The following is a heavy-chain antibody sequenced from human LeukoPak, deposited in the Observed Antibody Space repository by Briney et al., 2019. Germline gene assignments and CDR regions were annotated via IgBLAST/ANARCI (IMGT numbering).Heavy chain of an antibody. V-gene: IGHV3-23*01. CDR3: AKDRRIQLWLGFDY. J-gene: IGHJ4*02. Sequence: GGSLRLSCAASGFTLSSYAMSWVRQAPGKGLEWVSAISGSGGRTYYADSVKGRFTISRDNSKNTLYMQMNSLRAEDTAVYYCAKDRRIQLWLGFDYWGQGTLVTVSS. CDR1: GFTLSSYA. D-gene: IGHD5-18*01. CDR2: ISGSGGRT.